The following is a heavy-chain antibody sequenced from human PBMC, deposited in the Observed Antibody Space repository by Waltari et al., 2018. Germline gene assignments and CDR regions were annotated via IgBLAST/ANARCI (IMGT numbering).Heavy chain of an antibody. J-gene: IGHJ4*02. D-gene: IGHD6-6*01. CDR3: ARDSSGAGPYSSSYQFDY. CDR1: GYTFTSYA. V-gene: IGHV7-4-1*02. Sequence: QVQLVQSGSELKKPGASVKVSCKASGYTFTSYAMNWVRQAPGQGLEWMGWHNTHTVNPTDAQGFTGRFVFSLYTSVSTAYLQISSLKAEDTAVYYCARDSSGAGPYSSSYQFDYWGQGTLVTVSS. CDR2: HNTHTVNP.